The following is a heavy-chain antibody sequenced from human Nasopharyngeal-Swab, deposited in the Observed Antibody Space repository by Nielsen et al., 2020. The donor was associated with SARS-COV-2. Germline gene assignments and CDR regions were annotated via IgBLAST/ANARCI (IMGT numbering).Heavy chain of an antibody. J-gene: IGHJ6*02. D-gene: IGHD3-3*01. CDR2: ISAYNGNT. CDR1: GYTFTSYG. Sequence: ASVKVSCKASGYTFTSYGISWVRQAPGQGLEWMGWISAYNGNTNYAQKLQGRVTMTTDTSTSTAYMELRSLRSDDTAVYYCAVGVAEPILDYYGMDVWSQGTTVTVSS. V-gene: IGHV1-18*01. CDR3: AVGVAEPILDYYGMDV.